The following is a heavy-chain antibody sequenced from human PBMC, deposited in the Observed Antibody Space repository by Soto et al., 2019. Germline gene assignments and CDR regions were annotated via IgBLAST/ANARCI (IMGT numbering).Heavy chain of an antibody. J-gene: IGHJ3*02. CDR2: IYDVDDS. CDR1: GPTVSGKKY. Sequence: DVQLVESGGGLRQPGESLRLSCAASGPTVSGKKYVAWVRQAPGKGLEWVSAIYDVDDSFYADSVKGRFTTSSDNYKNTLYLQMNSLRAEDTAIYYCARSRYGSYTDAFGIWGQGTMVTISS. V-gene: IGHV3-53*01. CDR3: ARSRYGSYTDAFGI. D-gene: IGHD3-10*01.